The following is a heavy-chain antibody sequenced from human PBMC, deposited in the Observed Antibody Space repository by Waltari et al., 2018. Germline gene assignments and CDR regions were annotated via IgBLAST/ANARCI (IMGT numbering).Heavy chain of an antibody. Sequence: QVQLQESGPGLVKPSETLSLICAVSGYSISSGYYWGWIRQPPGKGLEWIGSIYHSGSTYYNPSLKSRVTISVDTSKNPFSLKLSSVTAADTAVYYCARPEAALSISNAFDIWGQGTMVTVSS. D-gene: IGHD6-6*01. J-gene: IGHJ3*02. CDR3: ARPEAALSISNAFDI. V-gene: IGHV4-38-2*01. CDR2: IYHSGST. CDR1: GYSISSGYY.